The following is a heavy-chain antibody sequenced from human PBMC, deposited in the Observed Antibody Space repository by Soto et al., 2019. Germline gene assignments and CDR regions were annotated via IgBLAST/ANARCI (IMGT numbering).Heavy chain of an antibody. V-gene: IGHV3-30*18. Sequence: QVQLVESGGGVVQPGRSLRLSCAASGFTFSSYGMHWVRQAPGKGLEWVAVISYDGSNKYYADSVKGRFTISRDNSKNTLYLQMNILRAEDTAVYYCAKDSRNYAIDYWGQGTLVTVSS. CDR3: AKDSRNYAIDY. D-gene: IGHD1-7*01. CDR1: GFTFSSYG. CDR2: ISYDGSNK. J-gene: IGHJ4*02.